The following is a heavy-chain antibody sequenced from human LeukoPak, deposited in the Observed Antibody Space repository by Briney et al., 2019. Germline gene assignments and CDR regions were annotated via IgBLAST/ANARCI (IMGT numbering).Heavy chain of an antibody. V-gene: IGHV1-2*06. CDR2: INPNSGGT. Sequence: ASVKVSCKASGYTFTGYYMHWVRQAPGQGLEWMGRINPNSGGTNYAQKFQGRVTMTRDTSISTAYMELSRLRSHDTAVYYCARGWSSSSGGWFDPWGQGTLVTVSS. J-gene: IGHJ5*02. CDR1: GYTFTGYY. D-gene: IGHD6-6*01. CDR3: ARGWSSSSGGWFDP.